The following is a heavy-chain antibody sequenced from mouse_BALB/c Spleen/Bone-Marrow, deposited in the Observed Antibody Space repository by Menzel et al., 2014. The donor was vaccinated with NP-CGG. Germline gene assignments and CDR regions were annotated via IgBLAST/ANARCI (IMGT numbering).Heavy chain of an antibody. CDR1: GYSFTAYT. CDR3: ANWDWFAN. CDR2: INPYNGGT. J-gene: IGHJ3*01. D-gene: IGHD4-1*01. V-gene: IGHV1-18*01. Sequence: LVESGASMKISCKASGYSFTAYTMNWVKQSHGKNLEWIGLINPYNGGTTYNQKFKDKATLTVDKSSSTAYMELLSLTSEDSAVYYCANWDWFANWGQGTLVTVS.